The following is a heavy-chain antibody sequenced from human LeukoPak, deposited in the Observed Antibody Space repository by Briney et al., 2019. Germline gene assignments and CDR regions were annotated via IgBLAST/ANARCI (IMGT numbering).Heavy chain of an antibody. V-gene: IGHV1-18*01. CDR3: ASPRAGYCSSTSCSEYGMDV. CDR1: GYTFTSYG. J-gene: IGHJ6*02. D-gene: IGHD2-2*01. CDR2: ISAYNGNT. Sequence: ASVKVSCKASGYTFTSYGISWVRQAPGQGLEWMGWISAYNGNTNYAQKLQGRVTMTTDTSTSTAYMELRSLRSDDTAVYYCASPRAGYCSSTSCSEYGMDVWGQGTTVTVSS.